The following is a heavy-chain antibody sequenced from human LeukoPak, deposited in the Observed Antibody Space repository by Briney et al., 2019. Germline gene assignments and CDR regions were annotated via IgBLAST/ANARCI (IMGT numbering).Heavy chain of an antibody. CDR3: ARVAYYRVTADQITDAFDV. CDR1: GFTVSSYY. Sequence: WGSLRLSCAASGFTVSSYYMNWVRQAPGKGLQWVSILYSDGATYYADSVKGRFTISRDNSRSTLYLQMNSLRAEDTAVYFCARVAYYRVTADQITDAFDVWGHGAVVTVSS. V-gene: IGHV3-66*01. D-gene: IGHD2-21*02. CDR2: LYSDGAT. J-gene: IGHJ3*01.